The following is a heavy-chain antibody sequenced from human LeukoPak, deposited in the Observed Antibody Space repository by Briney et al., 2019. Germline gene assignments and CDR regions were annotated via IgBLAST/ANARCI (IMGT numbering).Heavy chain of an antibody. CDR3: ATESRVYYGPSMDV. J-gene: IGHJ6*02. D-gene: IGHD3-10*01. V-gene: IGHV1-24*01. CDR2: FDPEDGET. Sequence: ASVKVSCKASGGTFSSYAISWVRQAPGQGLEWMGGFDPEDGETIYAQKFQGRVTMTEDTSTDTAYMELSSLRSEDTAVYYCATESRVYYGPSMDVWGQGTTVTVSS. CDR1: GGTFSSYA.